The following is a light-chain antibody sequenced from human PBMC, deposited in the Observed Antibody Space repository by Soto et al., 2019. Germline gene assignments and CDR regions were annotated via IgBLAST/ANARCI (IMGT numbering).Light chain of an antibody. Sequence: DIQMTQSPSSLSASVGDRVTITCQASQDISKYLNWYQQKPGKAPKLLIYDASNLETGVPSRFSGSGPGTHFSFTIRSLQPEDIATYYCQQYDNLPITFGPGTKVDIK. V-gene: IGKV1-33*01. CDR2: DAS. CDR3: QQYDNLPIT. J-gene: IGKJ3*01. CDR1: QDISKY.